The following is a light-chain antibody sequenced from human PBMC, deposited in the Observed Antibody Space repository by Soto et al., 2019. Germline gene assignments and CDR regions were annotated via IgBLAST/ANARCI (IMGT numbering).Light chain of an antibody. CDR3: QQFNNYPRT. CDR1: QSVTSSY. CDR2: GVS. V-gene: IGKV3-20*01. J-gene: IGKJ1*01. Sequence: EIVLTQSPGTLSLSPGERATLSCRASQSVTSSYLAWYQQKPGQAPRLLIYGVSSRATGIPDRFSGSGSGTDFTLTISSLQPEDFATYYCQQFNNYPRTFGQGTKVDI.